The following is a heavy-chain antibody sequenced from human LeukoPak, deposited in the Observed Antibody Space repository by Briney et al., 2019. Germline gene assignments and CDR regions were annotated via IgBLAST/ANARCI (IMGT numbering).Heavy chain of an antibody. D-gene: IGHD6-6*01. CDR3: AKIRSSSSDMDV. V-gene: IGHV4-39*01. CDR2: IYYSGST. J-gene: IGHJ6*03. Sequence: KPSETLSLTCTVSGGSISSSSYYWGWIRQPPGKGPEWIGSIYYSGSTYYNPSLKSRVTISVDTSKNQFSLKLSSVTAADTAVYYCAKIRSSSSDMDVWGKGTTVTVSS. CDR1: GGSISSSSYY.